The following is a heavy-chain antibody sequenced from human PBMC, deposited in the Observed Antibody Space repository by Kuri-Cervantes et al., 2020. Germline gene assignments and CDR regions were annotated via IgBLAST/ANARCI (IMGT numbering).Heavy chain of an antibody. CDR2: IYPKSGGV. D-gene: IGHD3-22*01. CDR3: ARWGYYDSRGHYYFDY. Sequence: ASVKVSCKTSGYTFTDHYVHWVRLAPGQGLEWMGRIYPKSGGVDYVQKFRGRVTMTWDTSITTAYMELSGLRSDDTAVYYCARWGYYDSRGHYYFDYWGQGTLVTVSS. J-gene: IGHJ4*02. CDR1: GYTFTDHY. V-gene: IGHV1-2*02.